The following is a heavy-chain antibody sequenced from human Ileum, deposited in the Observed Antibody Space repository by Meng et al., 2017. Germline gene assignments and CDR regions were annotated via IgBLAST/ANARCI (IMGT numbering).Heavy chain of an antibody. J-gene: IGHJ4*02. V-gene: IGHV3-7*01. CDR2: INQEGDKI. Sequence: GGSLRLSCAVSGFTFSDYWMSWVRQPPGKGLEWVACINQEGDKIYYVDSVKGRFTVSRDNAKNSLYLEINTLRAEDTALYYCARDYGRAGDYWGQGTLVNVSS. D-gene: IGHD3-10*01. CDR1: GFTFSDYW. CDR3: ARDYGRAGDY.